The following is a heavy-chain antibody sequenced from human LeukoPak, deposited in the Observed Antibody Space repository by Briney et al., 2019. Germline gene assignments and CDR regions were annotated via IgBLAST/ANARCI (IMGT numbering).Heavy chain of an antibody. CDR3: ARDAAYGYDRFDY. J-gene: IGHJ4*02. CDR1: GFTFSRYD. Sequence: GGSLRLSCVASGFTFSRYDIHWVRQAPGHGLEWVANIKEDGSDKNYVESMKGRYTISRDKAQNSLYLQMNRLGVEDTAVYYCARDAAYGYDRFDYWGQGTQVTVSS. CDR2: IKEDGSDK. D-gene: IGHD5-18*01. V-gene: IGHV3-7*01.